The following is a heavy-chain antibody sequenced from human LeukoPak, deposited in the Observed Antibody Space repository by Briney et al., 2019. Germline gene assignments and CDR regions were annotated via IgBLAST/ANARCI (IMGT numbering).Heavy chain of an antibody. CDR3: ARESGWAGLSTDY. D-gene: IGHD3-16*02. CDR2: INSDGNKT. V-gene: IGHV3-74*01. CDR1: GFTFSSYW. J-gene: IGHJ4*02. Sequence: GGSLRLSCAASGFTFSSYWMHWVRQGPGKGLVWVSRINSDGNKTTYADSVKGRFTISRDNAKNTLYLQMNSLRAEDTAVYYCARESGWAGLSTDYWGQGTLVTVSS.